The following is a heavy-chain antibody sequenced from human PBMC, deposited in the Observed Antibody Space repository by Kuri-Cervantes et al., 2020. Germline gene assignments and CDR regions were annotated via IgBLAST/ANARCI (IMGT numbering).Heavy chain of an antibody. CDR3: ARDPCSGGDCYNYFDY. J-gene: IGHJ4*02. CDR2: IIPILGIA. V-gene: IGHV1-69*04. Sequence: SVKVSCKASGGTFSSYTISWVRQAPGQGLEWMGRIIPILGIANYAQKFQGRVTITADKSTSTAYMELSSLRSEDTAVYYCARDPCSGGDCYNYFDYWGQGTLVTVSS. CDR1: GGTFSSYT. D-gene: IGHD2-21*02.